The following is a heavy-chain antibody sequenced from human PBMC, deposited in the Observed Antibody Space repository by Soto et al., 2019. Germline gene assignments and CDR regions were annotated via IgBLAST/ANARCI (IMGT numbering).Heavy chain of an antibody. CDR1: GFTFGRHG. CDR3: ARDDDYPDNGLDY. J-gene: IGHJ4*02. Sequence: QVQLVESGGGVVQPGGSLRLSCAASGFTFGRHGMHWVRQAPGKGLEWVAVIGSDGARDSYADSMKGRFSISRDNGQNTLYLQINSLRVEDTAVYYCARDDDYPDNGLDYWCQGTLVTVSS. CDR2: IGSDGARD. D-gene: IGHD4-17*01. V-gene: IGHV3-33*01.